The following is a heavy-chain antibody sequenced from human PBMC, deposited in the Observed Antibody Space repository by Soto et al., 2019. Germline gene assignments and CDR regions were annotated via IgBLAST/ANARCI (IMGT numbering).Heavy chain of an antibody. D-gene: IGHD6-13*01. CDR2: INHSGST. Sequence: ETLSLTCAVYGGSFSGYYWSWIRQPPGKGLEWIGEINHSGSTNYNPSLKSRVTISVDTSKNQFSLKLSSVTAADTAVYYCARGRYSSSWYERYYYYGMDVWGQGTTVTVSS. V-gene: IGHV4-34*01. J-gene: IGHJ6*02. CDR3: ARGRYSSSWYERYYYYGMDV. CDR1: GGSFSGYY.